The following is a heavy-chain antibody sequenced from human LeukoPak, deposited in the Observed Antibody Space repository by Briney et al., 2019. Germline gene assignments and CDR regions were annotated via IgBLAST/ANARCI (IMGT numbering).Heavy chain of an antibody. CDR1: GFTFSSYA. J-gene: IGHJ6*03. CDR2: ISGSGGST. Sequence: GGSLRLSCAASGFTFSSYAMSWVRQAPGKGLEWVSAISGSGGSTYYADSVKGRFTISRDNSKNTLYLQMNSLRAEDTAVYYCAKDLSPSGNYYYYYMDVWGKGTTVTVSS. D-gene: IGHD3-10*01. CDR3: AKDLSPSGNYYYYYMDV. V-gene: IGHV3-23*01.